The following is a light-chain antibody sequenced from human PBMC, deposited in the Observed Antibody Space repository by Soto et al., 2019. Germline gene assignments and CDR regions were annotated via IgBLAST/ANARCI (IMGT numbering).Light chain of an antibody. CDR1: SSDVGGYNY. CDR3: TSYTGSITYV. V-gene: IGLV2-14*01. J-gene: IGLJ1*01. CDR2: DVS. Sequence: QSALTQPASVSGSPGQSITISCTGTSSDVGGYNYVSWYQQHPGKAPKLMIYDVSNRPSGVSSRFSGSKSGNTASLTISGLQAEDEADYYCTSYTGSITYVFGTGTKLTAL.